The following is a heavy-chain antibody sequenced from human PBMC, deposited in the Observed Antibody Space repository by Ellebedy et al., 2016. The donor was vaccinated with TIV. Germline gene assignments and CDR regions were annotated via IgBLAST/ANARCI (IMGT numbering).Heavy chain of an antibody. CDR1: GYTFTSYG. V-gene: IGHV1-18*04. CDR2: IGAYNGNT. D-gene: IGHD6-13*01. Sequence: ASVKVSCKATGYTFTSYGINWVRQAPGQGLEWMGWIGAYNGNTNYAQKLQGRVTMTTDPSTSTAYMELRSLRSDDTAVYYCARDSGYSNSWVYWGLGTLVTVSS. CDR3: ARDSGYSNSWVY. J-gene: IGHJ4*02.